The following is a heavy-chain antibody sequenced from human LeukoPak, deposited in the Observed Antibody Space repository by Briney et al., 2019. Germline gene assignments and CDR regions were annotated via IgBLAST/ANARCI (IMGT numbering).Heavy chain of an antibody. CDR2: VIGSSGAT. CDR1: GFSFTKYA. D-gene: IGHD3-3*01. J-gene: IGHJ4*02. CDR3: AKGAYDFLEIAYFDY. V-gene: IGHV3-23*01. Sequence: GGSLRLSCAASGFSFTKYAMNWVRQAPGKGLEWVAVVIGSSGATDYADSVKGRFTISRDNSKNTLFLQMNSLRAEDTAIYYCAKGAYDFLEIAYFDYWGQGALVTVSS.